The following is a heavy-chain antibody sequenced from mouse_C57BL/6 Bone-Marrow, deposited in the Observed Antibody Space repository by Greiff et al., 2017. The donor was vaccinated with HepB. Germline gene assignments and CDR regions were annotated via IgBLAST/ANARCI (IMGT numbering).Heavy chain of an antibody. V-gene: IGHV5-4*01. J-gene: IGHJ2*01. CDR1: GFTFSSYA. Sequence: EVKLLESGGGLVKPGGSLKLSCAASGFTFSSYAMSWVRQTPEKRLEWVATISDGGSYTYYTDNVKGRFTISRDNAKNHLYLQMSHLKSEDTAVYYCARDRGWLDYWGQGTTLTVSS. D-gene: IGHD1-1*02. CDR3: ARDRGWLDY. CDR2: ISDGGSYT.